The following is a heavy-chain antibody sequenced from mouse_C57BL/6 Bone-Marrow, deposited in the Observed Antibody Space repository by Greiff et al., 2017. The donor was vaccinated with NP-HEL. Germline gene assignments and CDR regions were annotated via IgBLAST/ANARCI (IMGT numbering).Heavy chain of an antibody. CDR1: GYTFTGYW. Sequence: QVQLQQSGAELMKPGASVKLSCKATGYTFTGYWIEWVKQRPGHGLEWIGEILPGSGSTNYIEKFKGKATFTADTSSNTAYMPLSSLTTEDSAIYYCACVDSSWFAYWGQGTLVTVSA. D-gene: IGHD2-4*01. CDR2: ILPGSGST. V-gene: IGHV1-9*01. CDR3: ACVDSSWFAY. J-gene: IGHJ3*01.